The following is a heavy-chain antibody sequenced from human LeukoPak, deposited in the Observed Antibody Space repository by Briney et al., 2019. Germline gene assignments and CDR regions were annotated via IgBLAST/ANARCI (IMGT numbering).Heavy chain of an antibody. CDR3: ARSIRGYSSGWYYFDY. J-gene: IGHJ4*02. CDR1: GESFSGYY. Sequence: SETLSLTCVVYGESFSGYYWTWIRQPPGKELEWIGSIYYSGGTYYNPSLKSRVTISVDTSKNQFSVKLSSVTAADTAVYYCARSIRGYSSGWYYFDYWGQGTLITVSS. CDR2: IYYSGGT. D-gene: IGHD6-19*01. V-gene: IGHV4-34*01.